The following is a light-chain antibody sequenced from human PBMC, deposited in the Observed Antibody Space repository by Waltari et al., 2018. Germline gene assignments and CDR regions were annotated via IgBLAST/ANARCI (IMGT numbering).Light chain of an antibody. CDR2: DVS. CDR3: SSYTSTNTII. V-gene: IGLV2-14*03. J-gene: IGLJ2*01. CDR1: GSDIGYYNF. Sequence: QSALAQSASVSGSPGQSITISCTGTGSDIGYYNFVSGYQQQPGKAPKLLIFDVSRWSSGVSHRFSGSKSGNTASLTISGLQAEDEADYYCSSYTSTNTIIFGGGTKVTVL.